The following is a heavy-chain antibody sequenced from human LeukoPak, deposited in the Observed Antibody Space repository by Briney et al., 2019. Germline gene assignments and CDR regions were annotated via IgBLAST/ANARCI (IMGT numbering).Heavy chain of an antibody. CDR1: GYTFTSNG. CDR3: ARSGYSYGYGYYYYGMDV. J-gene: IGHJ6*02. Sequence: GASVKVSCKASGYTFTSNGISWVRQAPGQGLELMGWISAYNGNTNYAQKLQGRVTMTTDTSTSTAYMELRSLRSDDTAVYYCARSGYSYGYGYYYYGMDVWGQGTTVTVSS. CDR2: ISAYNGNT. D-gene: IGHD5-18*01. V-gene: IGHV1-18*01.